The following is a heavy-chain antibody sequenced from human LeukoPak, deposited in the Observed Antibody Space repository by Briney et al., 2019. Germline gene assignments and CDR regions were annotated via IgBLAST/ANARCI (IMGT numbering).Heavy chain of an antibody. D-gene: IGHD6-13*01. CDR1: GFTFSSYG. CDR2: ISGSGGST. J-gene: IGHJ6*04. CDR3: AEDSIQYSSSSDV. V-gene: IGHV3-23*01. Sequence: GGSLRLSCAASGFTFSSYGMSWVRQAPGKGLEWVSAISGSGGSTYYADSVKGRFTISRDNSKNTLYLQMNSLRAEDTAVYYCAEDSIQYSSSSDVWGKGTTVTISS.